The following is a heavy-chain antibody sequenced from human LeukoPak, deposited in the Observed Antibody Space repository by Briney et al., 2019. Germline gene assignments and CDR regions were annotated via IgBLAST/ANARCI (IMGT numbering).Heavy chain of an antibody. CDR2: IIPIFGTA. Sequence: ASVKVSCKASGGTFSSYAISWVRQAPGQGLEWVGGIIPIFGTANYAQKFQGRVTITADESTSTAYMELSSLRSEDTAVYYCAGWGRDGYNQHAFDIWGQGTMVTVSS. V-gene: IGHV1-69*13. CDR3: AGWGRDGYNQHAFDI. J-gene: IGHJ3*02. CDR1: GGTFSSYA. D-gene: IGHD5-24*01.